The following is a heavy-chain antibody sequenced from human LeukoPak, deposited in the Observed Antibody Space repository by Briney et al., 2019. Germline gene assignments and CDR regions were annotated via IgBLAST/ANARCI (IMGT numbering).Heavy chain of an antibody. CDR3: ASRGYSGYDGGYYFDY. Sequence: ASVKVSCKASGGTFSSYAISWVRQAPGQGLEWMGGIIPIFGTANYAQKFQGRVTITTDESTSTAYMELSSLRSEDTAVYCCASRGYSGYDGGYYFDYWGQGTLVTVSS. D-gene: IGHD5-12*01. CDR1: GGTFSSYA. J-gene: IGHJ4*02. CDR2: IIPIFGTA. V-gene: IGHV1-69*05.